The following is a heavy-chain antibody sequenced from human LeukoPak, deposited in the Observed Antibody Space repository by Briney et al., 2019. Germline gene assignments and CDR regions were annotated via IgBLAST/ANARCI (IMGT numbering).Heavy chain of an antibody. CDR2: IYTSGST. J-gene: IGHJ4*02. D-gene: IGHD3-22*01. CDR1: GGSISSYY. CDR3: ARAGHYYDSSGQYYFDY. Sequence: SETLSLTCTVSGGSISSYYWSWIRQPAGKGQEWSGRIYTSGSTNYNPSLKSRVTMSVDTSKNQFSLKLSSVTAADTAVYYCARAGHYYDSSGQYYFDYWGQGTLVTVSS. V-gene: IGHV4-4*07.